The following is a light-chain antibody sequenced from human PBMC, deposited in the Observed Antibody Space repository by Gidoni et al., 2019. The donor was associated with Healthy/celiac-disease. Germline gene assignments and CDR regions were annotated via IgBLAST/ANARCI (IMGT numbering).Light chain of an antibody. Sequence: QSVLTPPPSASGTPGQRVTISCSGSSSNIGSNTVNWYQQLPGTAPKLLIYSNNQRPSGVPDRFSGSKSGTSASLASSGLQSEDEADYYCAAWDDSLNGHVVFGGGTKLTVL. CDR1: SSNIGSNT. J-gene: IGLJ2*01. CDR2: SNN. V-gene: IGLV1-44*01. CDR3: AAWDDSLNGHVV.